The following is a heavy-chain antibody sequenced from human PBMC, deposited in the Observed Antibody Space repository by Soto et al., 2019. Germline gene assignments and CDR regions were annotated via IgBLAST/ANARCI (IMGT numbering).Heavy chain of an antibody. CDR2: ISAYNGNT. V-gene: IGHV1-18*04. J-gene: IGHJ3*02. D-gene: IGHD6-13*01. CDR3: ARVLVAAAVSSPDAFDI. CDR1: GYTLTSYG. Sequence: ASVKVSCKASGYTLTSYGISWVRQAPGQGLEWMGWISAYNGNTSYAQKLQGRVTMTTDTSTSTAYMELRSLRSDDTAVYYCARVLVAAAVSSPDAFDIWGQGTMVTVSS.